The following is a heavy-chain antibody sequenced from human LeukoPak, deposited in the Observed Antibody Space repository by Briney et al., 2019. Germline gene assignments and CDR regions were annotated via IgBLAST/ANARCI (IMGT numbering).Heavy chain of an antibody. CDR3: ARQLPTAAADTRGYFDY. CDR1: VGSISIGDYY. V-gene: IGHV4-39*07. D-gene: IGHD6-25*01. CDR2: IFDGETT. Sequence: PSETLSLTCSASVGSISIGDYYWGWIRQAPGKGLEWIGSIFDGETTHNNPSLKNRATISVDTSKNQFSLKLTSVTAADAPMYYCARQLPTAAADTRGYFDYWGQGTVVTVSS. J-gene: IGHJ4*01.